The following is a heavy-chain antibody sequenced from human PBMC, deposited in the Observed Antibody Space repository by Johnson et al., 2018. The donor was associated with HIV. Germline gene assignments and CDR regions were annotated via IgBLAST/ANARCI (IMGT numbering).Heavy chain of an antibody. CDR1: AFTVSDNY. Sequence: EVQLVESGGGLEQPGGSLRLSCAASAFTVSDNYLSWVRQAPGKGLEWVSEIGTAGYTYYPGSVKGRFTISRDNAKNSLYLQMNSLRAEDTAVYYCARTGRRVVVRGGAFDIWGQGTLVTVSS. J-gene: IGHJ3*02. V-gene: IGHV3-69-1*01. CDR2: IGTAGYT. CDR3: ARTGRRVVVRGGAFDI. D-gene: IGHD3-22*01.